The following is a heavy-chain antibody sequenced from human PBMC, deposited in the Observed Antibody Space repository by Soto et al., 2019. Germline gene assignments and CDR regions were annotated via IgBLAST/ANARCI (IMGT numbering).Heavy chain of an antibody. J-gene: IGHJ4*02. CDR3: ATVGNGDHDPLIDY. V-gene: IGHV3-15*01. Sequence: EVQLVESGGGLVKPGGSLRLSCVASGLTFTNAWMNWVRQAPGKGLEWVGRIRSQTDGGTSDYAAPVIGRFAISRDDSKYTLAVQRDSLQTPDTAKYYCATVGNGDHDPLIDYWGQGTLVTVSS. CDR2: IRSQTDGGTS. CDR1: GLTFTNAW. D-gene: IGHD1-1*01.